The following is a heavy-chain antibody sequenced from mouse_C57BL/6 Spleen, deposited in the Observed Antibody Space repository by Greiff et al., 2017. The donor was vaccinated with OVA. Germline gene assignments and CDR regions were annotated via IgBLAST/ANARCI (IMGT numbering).Heavy chain of an antibody. Sequence: VQLQQSGAELVKPGASVKLSCTASGFNIKDYYMHWVKQRTEQGLEWIGRIDPEDGETKYAPKFKGKATITADTSSNTASLQLSSLTSEDTAVYYCALGLDVSSYPYAMDYWGKGTSVTVSS. D-gene: IGHD1-1*01. CDR2: IDPEDGET. J-gene: IGHJ4*01. CDR3: ALGLDVSSYPYAMDY. CDR1: GFNIKDYY. V-gene: IGHV14-2*01.